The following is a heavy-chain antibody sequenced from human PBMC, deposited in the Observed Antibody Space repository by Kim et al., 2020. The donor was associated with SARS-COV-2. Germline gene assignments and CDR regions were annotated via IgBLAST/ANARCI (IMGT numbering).Heavy chain of an antibody. CDR1: GFTFSSYG. D-gene: IGHD3-9*01. J-gene: IGHJ6*02. CDR3: SRDLKYYDILTGYYPPQGVYDYYGLDV. Sequence: GGSLRLSCAASGFTFSSYGMHWVRQAPGKGLEWVAVIWYDGSNKYYADSVKGRFTISRDNSKNTLYLQMNSLRAEDTAVYYCSRDLKYYDILTGYYPPQGVYDYYGLDVWGQGTTVTVSS. V-gene: IGHV3-33*01. CDR2: IWYDGSNK.